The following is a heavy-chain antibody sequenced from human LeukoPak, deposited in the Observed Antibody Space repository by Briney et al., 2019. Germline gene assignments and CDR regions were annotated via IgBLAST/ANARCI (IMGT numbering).Heavy chain of an antibody. J-gene: IGHJ4*02. CDR3: ARCPESSGYYYELDS. D-gene: IGHD3-22*01. V-gene: IGHV3-30*03. CDR2: ISYHGNNK. CDR1: GFTFSLYG. Sequence: GESLKISCAASGFTFSLYGMHWVRQAPGKGLEWVAVISYHGNNKYYADSVKGRFTISRDNSKNTLYLQMNSLRAEDTAVYYCARCPESSGYYYELDSWGQGTLVTVSS.